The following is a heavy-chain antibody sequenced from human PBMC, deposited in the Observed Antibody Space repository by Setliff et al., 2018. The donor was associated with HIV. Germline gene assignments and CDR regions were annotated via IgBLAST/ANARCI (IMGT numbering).Heavy chain of an antibody. J-gene: IGHJ6*03. V-gene: IGHV4-39*01. CDR3: ARHRDPPGSRWIYYYYYMDL. CDR2: IYYSGST. Sequence: PSETLSLTCSVYGASISNSNSYWGWIRQTPGKRLEWLASIYYSGSTSYNPSLSSRLTISVDTSKNQVSLRLSSVTAADTGVYCARHRDPPGSRWIYYYYYMDLWGEGTTVTVSS. CDR1: GASISNSNSY. D-gene: IGHD6-13*01.